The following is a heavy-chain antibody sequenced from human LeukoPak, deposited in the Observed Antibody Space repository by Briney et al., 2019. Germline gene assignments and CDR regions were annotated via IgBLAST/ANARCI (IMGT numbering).Heavy chain of an antibody. CDR1: GGSVNSGSYY. CDR3: ARGSPYYGSGSRDNWFDP. CDR2: ISYSGST. Sequence: SETLSLTCTVSGGSVNSGSYYWNWIRQPPGKGLEWIGYISYSGSTNYNPSAKSRVTISVDTSKNQFSLKLSSVTAADTAVYYCARGSPYYGSGSRDNWFDPWGQGTLVTVSS. V-gene: IGHV4-61*01. J-gene: IGHJ5*02. D-gene: IGHD3-10*01.